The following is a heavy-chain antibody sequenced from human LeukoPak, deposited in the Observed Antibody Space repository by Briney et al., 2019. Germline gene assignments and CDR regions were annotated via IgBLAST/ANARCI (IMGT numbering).Heavy chain of an antibody. CDR2: ISGSGDGT. J-gene: IGHJ4*02. CDR3: AKLRDYYDSSGQFDY. D-gene: IGHD3-22*01. CDR1: GFTFSSYA. Sequence: GGSLRLSCAASGFTFSSYAMSWVRQAPGKGLEWVSSISGSGDGTCYADSVKGRFTISRDNSKNTLYLQMNSLRAEDTAVYYCAKLRDYYDSSGQFDYWGQGTLVTVSS. V-gene: IGHV3-23*01.